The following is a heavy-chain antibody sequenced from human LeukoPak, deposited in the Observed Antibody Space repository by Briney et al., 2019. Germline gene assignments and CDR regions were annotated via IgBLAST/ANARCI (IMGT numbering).Heavy chain of an antibody. V-gene: IGHV3-53*04. CDR3: ARDLLVAGNMNPNYGMDV. Sequence: GGSLRLSCAASGFTVSSNYMSWVRQAPGKGLEWVSVIYSGGSTYYADSVKGRFTISRHNSKNTLYLQMNSLRAEDTAVYYCARDLLVAGNMNPNYGMDVWGQGTTVTVSS. J-gene: IGHJ6*02. CDR2: IYSGGST. CDR1: GFTVSSNY. D-gene: IGHD6-19*01.